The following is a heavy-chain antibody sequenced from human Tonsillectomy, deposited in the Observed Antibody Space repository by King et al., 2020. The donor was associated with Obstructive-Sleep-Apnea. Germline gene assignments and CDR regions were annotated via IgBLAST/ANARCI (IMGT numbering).Heavy chain of an antibody. CDR1: GGSISSSSYY. V-gene: IGHV4-39*01. CDR2: IYYSGIT. CDR3: ASPYDSSGYYLY. Sequence: QLQESGPGLVKPSETLSLTCTVSGGSISSSSYYWGWIRQPPGKGLEWIVSIYYSGITYYNPSLKSRVTISVDTSKNQFSLKLSSVTAADTAVYYCASPYDSSGYYLYWGQGTLVTVSS. J-gene: IGHJ4*02. D-gene: IGHD3-22*01.